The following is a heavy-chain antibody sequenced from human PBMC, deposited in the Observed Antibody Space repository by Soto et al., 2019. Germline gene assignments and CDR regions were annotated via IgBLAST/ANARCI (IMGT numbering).Heavy chain of an antibody. CDR3: ARHGYTSGRTYFDY. CDR1: GGSISGYY. D-gene: IGHD6-19*01. V-gene: IGHV4-39*01. J-gene: IGHJ4*02. Sequence: PSETLSLTCTFSGGSISGYYWGLIRQPPGKGLEWIGSIYDRGSTYSNPSLKSRLTTSLDTSKNQFSLKLTSVTAADTAVYYCARHGYTSGRTYFDYWGQGTLVTVSS. CDR2: IYDRGST.